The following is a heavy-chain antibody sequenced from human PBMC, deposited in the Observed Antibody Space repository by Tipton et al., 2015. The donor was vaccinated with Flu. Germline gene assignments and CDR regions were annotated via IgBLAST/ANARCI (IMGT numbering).Heavy chain of an antibody. Sequence: LSLTCTVSGGSISSSSYYWGWIRQPPGKGLEWIGSIYYSGSTYYNPSLKSRVTISVDTSKNQFSLKLSSVTAADTAVYYCARAGLYYYGSGSYYNRRPGWFDPWGQGTLVTVSS. D-gene: IGHD3-10*01. CDR1: GGSISSSSYY. J-gene: IGHJ5*02. CDR3: ARAGLYYYGSGSYYNRRPGWFDP. V-gene: IGHV4-39*07. CDR2: IYYSGST.